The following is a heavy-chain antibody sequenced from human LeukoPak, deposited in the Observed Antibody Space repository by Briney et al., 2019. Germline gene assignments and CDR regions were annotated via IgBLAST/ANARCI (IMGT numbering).Heavy chain of an antibody. CDR1: GFTFSDYY. Sequence: GGSLRLSCAASGFTFSDYYMTWIRQAPGKGLEWVSYISSSGSSMYYADSVKGRFTISRDNAKNSLYLQMNSLRAEDTAVYYCATFYYGSGRPTQLDYWGQGTLVTVSP. D-gene: IGHD3-10*01. CDR3: ATFYYGSGRPTQLDY. V-gene: IGHV3-11*01. CDR2: ISSSGSSM. J-gene: IGHJ4*02.